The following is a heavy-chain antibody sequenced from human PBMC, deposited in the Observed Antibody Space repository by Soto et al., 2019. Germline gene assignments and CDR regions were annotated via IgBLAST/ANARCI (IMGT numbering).Heavy chain of an antibody. V-gene: IGHV3-74*01. CDR2: IKTDVATT. CDR3: VISEDLFPGGEYYHYFYGMDV. J-gene: IGHJ6*02. Sequence: GGSRRLSCVASRFTPNNYWMHWVRQVPGNGQAWVSHIKTDVATTYYGVSVKGRFTISRDNSKITLYLQMSGLRAEHTSVYYCVISEDLFPGGEYYHYFYGMDVWGQGTTVTVSS. CDR1: RFTPNNYW. D-gene: IGHD3-10*01.